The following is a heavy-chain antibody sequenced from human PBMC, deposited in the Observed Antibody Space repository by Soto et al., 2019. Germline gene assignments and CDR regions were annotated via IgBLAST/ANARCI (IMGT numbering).Heavy chain of an antibody. Sequence: QVQLLQSGAEVKKPGASVKVSCKASGYTFTNYGITWVRQAPGQGLEWMGWISAYNGNTHYTQRLQGRVTMTTVTSTSTAYMELRGLISDDTAVYYCARGRQLVGYFYYYMDVWGKGTTVTVSS. CDR3: ARGRQLVGYFYYYMDV. CDR2: ISAYNGNT. V-gene: IGHV1-18*01. CDR1: GYTFTNYG. D-gene: IGHD6-6*01. J-gene: IGHJ6*03.